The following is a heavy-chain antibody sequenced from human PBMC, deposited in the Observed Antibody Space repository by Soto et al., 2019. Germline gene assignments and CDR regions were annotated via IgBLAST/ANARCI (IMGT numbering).Heavy chain of an antibody. D-gene: IGHD3-3*01. V-gene: IGHV4-4*07. J-gene: IGHJ6*02. CDR1: GGSITSYY. Sequence: QVQLEESGPGLVKPAETLSLICTVSGGSITSYYWSWIRQPAGKGLEWIGRTYITGDSNYSPSLKSRVTMSLDTSKNQFSLKLSSATAADTAVYYCARDMRVFGGMDVWGRGTTVTVSS. CDR2: TYITGDS. CDR3: ARDMRVFGGMDV.